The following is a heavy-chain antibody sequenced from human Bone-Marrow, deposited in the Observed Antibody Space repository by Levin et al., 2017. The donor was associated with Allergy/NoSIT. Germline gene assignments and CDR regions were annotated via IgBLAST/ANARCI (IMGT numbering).Heavy chain of an antibody. CDR1: GFTFGDYA. Sequence: GESLKISCTASGFTFGDYAMSWVRQAPGKGLEWVGFIRSKAYGGTTEYAASVKGRFTISRDDSKSIAYLQMNSLKTEDTAVYYCTRGSLGYCSSTSCSLGFGPWGQGTLVTVSS. D-gene: IGHD2-2*01. CDR3: TRGSLGYCSSTSCSLGFGP. J-gene: IGHJ5*02. CDR2: IRSKAYGGTT. V-gene: IGHV3-49*04.